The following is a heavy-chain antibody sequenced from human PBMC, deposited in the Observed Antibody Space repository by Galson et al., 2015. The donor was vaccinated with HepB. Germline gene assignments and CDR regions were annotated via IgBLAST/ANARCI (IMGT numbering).Heavy chain of an antibody. CDR1: GYRFTTYW. CDR3: ARQAPGDYFDS. Sequence: QSGAEVKKPGESLKISCKDSGYRFTTYWIAWVRQVPGKGLEWIGNIWPTDSDTTYSPSFQGQATISVDKSISTAYLQWNSLKASDTATYYCARQAPGDYFDSWGQGTLVTVSS. J-gene: IGHJ4*02. CDR2: IWPTDSDT. D-gene: IGHD7-27*01. V-gene: IGHV5-51*01.